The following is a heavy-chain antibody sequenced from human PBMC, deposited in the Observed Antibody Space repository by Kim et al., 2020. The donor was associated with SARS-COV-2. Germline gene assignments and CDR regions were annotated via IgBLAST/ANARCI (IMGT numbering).Heavy chain of an antibody. V-gene: IGHV4-39*01. J-gene: IGHJ4*02. CDR1: GGSISSSSYY. CDR2: IYYSGST. CDR3: ARHFEVVYGSGSYPLLGY. Sequence: SETLSLTCTVSGGSISSSSYYWGWIRQPPGKGLEWIGSIYYSGSTYYNPSLKSRVTISVDTSKNQFSLKLSSVTAADTAVYYCARHFEVVYGSGSYPLLGYWGQGTLVTVSS. D-gene: IGHD3-10*01.